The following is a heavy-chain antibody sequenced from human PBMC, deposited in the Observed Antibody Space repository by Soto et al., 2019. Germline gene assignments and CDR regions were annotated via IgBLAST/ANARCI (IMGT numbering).Heavy chain of an antibody. D-gene: IGHD4-17*01. CDR1: GFTVSSNY. J-gene: IGHJ4*02. Sequence: GGSLRLSCAASGFTVSSNYMSWVRQAPGKGLEWVSVIYSGGSTYYADSVKGRFTISRDNSKNTLYLQMNSLRAEDTAVYYCASTTVTTSAGHFDYWGQGTLVTVSS. V-gene: IGHV3-66*01. CDR3: ASTTVTTSAGHFDY. CDR2: IYSGGST.